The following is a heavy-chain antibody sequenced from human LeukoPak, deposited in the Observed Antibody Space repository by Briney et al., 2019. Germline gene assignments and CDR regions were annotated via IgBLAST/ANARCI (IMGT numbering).Heavy chain of an antibody. V-gene: IGHV3-23*01. Sequence: GGSLRLSCAASGFTFSSYSMNWVRQAPGKGLEWVSGISGSGSSTYYADSVKGRFTISRDNSKNTLYLQMNSLTAEDTAVYYCAKKAVAGDWGQGTLVTVSS. CDR2: ISGSGSST. D-gene: IGHD6-19*01. CDR1: GFTFSSYS. J-gene: IGHJ4*02. CDR3: AKKAVAGD.